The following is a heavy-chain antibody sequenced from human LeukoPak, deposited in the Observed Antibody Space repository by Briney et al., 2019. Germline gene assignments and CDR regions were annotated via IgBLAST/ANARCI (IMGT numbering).Heavy chain of an antibody. CDR2: ISCSSSYI. Sequence: GGSLRLSCAASGFTFSSYSMNWVRQAPGKGLEWVSSISCSSSYIYYADSVKGRFTISRDNAKNSLYLQMNSLRAEDTAVYYCARDPYYCSSTSCYTDEYFQHWGQGTLVTVSS. D-gene: IGHD2-2*02. J-gene: IGHJ1*01. CDR3: ARDPYYCSSTSCYTDEYFQH. CDR1: GFTFSSYS. V-gene: IGHV3-21*01.